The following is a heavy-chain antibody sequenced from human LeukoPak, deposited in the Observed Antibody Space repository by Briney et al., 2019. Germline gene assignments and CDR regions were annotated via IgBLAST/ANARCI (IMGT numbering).Heavy chain of an antibody. J-gene: IGHJ4*02. V-gene: IGHV4-39*07. CDR3: ARGRGVATITVLDY. CDR2: IYYSGST. Sequence: SETLSLACTVSGGSISSSSYYWGWIRQPPGKGLEWIGSIYYSGSTYYNPSLKSRVTISVDTSKNQFSLKLSSVTAADTAVYYCARGRGVATITVLDYWGQGTLVTVSS. D-gene: IGHD5-12*01. CDR1: GGSISSSSYY.